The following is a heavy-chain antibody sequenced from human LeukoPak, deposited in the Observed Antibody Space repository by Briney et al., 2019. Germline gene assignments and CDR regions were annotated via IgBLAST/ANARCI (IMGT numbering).Heavy chain of an antibody. CDR1: GGTFSSYA. J-gene: IGHJ4*02. Sequence: SVKVSCKASGGTFSSYAISWVRQAPGQGLEWMGGIIPIFGTANYAQKFQGRVTITADKSTSTAYMELSSLRSEDTAVYYCARDWYCSSTSCYIDYWGQGTLVTVSS. V-gene: IGHV1-69*06. CDR2: IIPIFGTA. D-gene: IGHD2-2*02. CDR3: ARDWYCSSTSCYIDY.